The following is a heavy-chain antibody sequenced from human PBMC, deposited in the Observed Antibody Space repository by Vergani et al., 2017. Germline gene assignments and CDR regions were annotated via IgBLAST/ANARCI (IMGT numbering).Heavy chain of an antibody. D-gene: IGHD6-19*01. CDR3: AKHSTVEWLVKLGWIDP. J-gene: IGHJ5*02. V-gene: IGHV4-39*01. CDR1: GSSIRSSNYY. CDR2: IYYSRSN. Sequence: QLQLQESGPGLVKPSATLSLTCSVSGSSIRSSNYYWVWIRHPPGKGLEWIASIYYSRSNYYNPSLNSRVTISVKTSKNQFSLKLSSVTAADTAGYFCAKHSTVEWLVKLGWIDPWGQGILVTVSS.